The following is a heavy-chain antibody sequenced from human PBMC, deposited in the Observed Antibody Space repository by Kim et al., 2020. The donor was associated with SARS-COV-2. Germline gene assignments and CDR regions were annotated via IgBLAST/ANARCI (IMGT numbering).Heavy chain of an antibody. V-gene: IGHV3-11*03. D-gene: IGHD3-10*01. CDR3: ARFGEMTTIFSNFVDY. Sequence: SVKGRFTISRDNAKNSLYLQMNSLRAEDTAVYYCARFGEMTTIFSNFVDYWGQGTLVTVSS. J-gene: IGHJ4*02.